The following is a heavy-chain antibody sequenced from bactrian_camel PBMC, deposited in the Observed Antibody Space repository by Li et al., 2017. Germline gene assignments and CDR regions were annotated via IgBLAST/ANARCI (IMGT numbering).Heavy chain of an antibody. J-gene: IGHJ6*01. D-gene: IGHD2*01. CDR3: AADPRLVTATFWVADYGY. Sequence: QVQLVESGGGSAQPGGPLRLSCEVPESAYRKNCITWFRQVPGKEREWVAAIDSDGSTSYADSVKGRFTISKDNAKNTLFLQMDTLKPEDTAMYYCAADPRLVTATFWVADYGYWGQGTQVTVS. CDR2: IDSDGST. CDR1: ESAYRKNC. V-gene: IGHV3S53*01.